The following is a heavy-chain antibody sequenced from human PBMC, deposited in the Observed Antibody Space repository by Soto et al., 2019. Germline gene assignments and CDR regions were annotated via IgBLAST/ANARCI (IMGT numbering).Heavy chain of an antibody. CDR1: GFTFSSYG. CDR3: ARDPGIAVAGDDAFDI. V-gene: IGHV3-33*01. D-gene: IGHD6-19*01. Sequence: GGSLRLSCAASGFTFSSYGMHWVRQAPGKGLEWVAVIWYDGSNKYYADSVKGRFTISRDNSKNTLYLQMNSLRAEDTAVYYCARDPGIAVAGDDAFDIWGQGTMVTVSS. CDR2: IWYDGSNK. J-gene: IGHJ3*02.